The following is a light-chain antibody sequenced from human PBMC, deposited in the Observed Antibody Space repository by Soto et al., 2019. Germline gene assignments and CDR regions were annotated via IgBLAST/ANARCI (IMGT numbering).Light chain of an antibody. V-gene: IGKV1-5*03. CDR2: KAS. J-gene: IGKJ1*01. CDR3: QHYSSYSEA. Sequence: DIQMTQSPSTLSGSVGDRVTITCRASQTISSWLAWYQQKPGKAPKLLIYKASTLKSGVPSRFRGSGSGTECTLTISSLQPDDFATYYCQHYSSYSEAFGQGTKVELK. CDR1: QTISSW.